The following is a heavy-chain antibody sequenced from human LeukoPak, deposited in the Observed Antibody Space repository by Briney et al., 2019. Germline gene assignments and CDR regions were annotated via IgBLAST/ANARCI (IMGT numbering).Heavy chain of an antibody. Sequence: GGSLRLSCAASGFTFSSYWMSWVRQTPGKGLEWVANMKEDGSKNYYVDSVKGRFTISRDNAKNSLFLQMNSLRDEDTAVYYCARSRIAAAFVRGWFDPWGQGTLVTVSS. V-gene: IGHV3-7*01. J-gene: IGHJ5*02. CDR3: ARSRIAAAFVRGWFDP. CDR2: MKEDGSKN. CDR1: GFTFSSYW. D-gene: IGHD6-13*01.